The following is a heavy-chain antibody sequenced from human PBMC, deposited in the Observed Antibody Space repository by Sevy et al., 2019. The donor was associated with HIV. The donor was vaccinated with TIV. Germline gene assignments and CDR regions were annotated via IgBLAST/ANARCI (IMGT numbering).Heavy chain of an antibody. CDR1: GFTFSSYA. CDR3: ARDRDYGNYGGYYGMDV. J-gene: IGHJ6*02. D-gene: IGHD4-17*01. Sequence: GGSLRLSCAASGFTFSSYAMHWVRQAPGKGLEWVAVISYDGSNKYYADSVKGRFTISRDNSKNTLYLQMNSLRAEDTAMYYCARDRDYGNYGGYYGMDVWGQGTTVTVSS. CDR2: ISYDGSNK. V-gene: IGHV3-30-3*01.